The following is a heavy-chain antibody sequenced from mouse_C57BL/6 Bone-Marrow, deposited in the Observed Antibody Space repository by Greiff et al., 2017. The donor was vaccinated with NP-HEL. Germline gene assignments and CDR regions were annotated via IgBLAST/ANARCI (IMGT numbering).Heavy chain of an antibody. D-gene: IGHD1-1*01. J-gene: IGHJ3*01. CDR2: INPNNGGT. CDR1: GYTFTDYY. Sequence: VQLQQSGPELVKPGASVKISCKASGYTFTDYYMNWVKQSHGKSLEWIGDINPNNGGTSYNQKFKGKATLTVDKSSRTAYMELRSLTSEDSAVYYCARRDYYGSSHAWFAYWGQGTRVTVSA. V-gene: IGHV1-26*01. CDR3: ARRDYYGSSHAWFAY.